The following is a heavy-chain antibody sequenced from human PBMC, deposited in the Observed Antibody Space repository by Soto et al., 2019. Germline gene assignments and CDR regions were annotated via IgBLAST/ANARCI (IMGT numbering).Heavy chain of an antibody. CDR3: ARPARACSSPGCAN. CDR2: INQDGSES. J-gene: IGHJ4*02. D-gene: IGHD2-2*01. V-gene: IGHV3-7*01. Sequence: EVQLVESGGGLVQPGGSLRLSCVVSGLTFSNYWMSWVRQAPGKGLEWVANINQDGSESYYVDSVKGRFTISRDNAKNSLYLQMTCLRAEDTAVYYWARPARACSSPGCANWGQGTLVTVSS. CDR1: GLTFSNYW.